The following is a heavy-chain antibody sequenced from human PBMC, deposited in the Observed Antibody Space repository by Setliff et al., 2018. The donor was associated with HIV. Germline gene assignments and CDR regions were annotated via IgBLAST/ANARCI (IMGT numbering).Heavy chain of an antibody. CDR1: GDIFIDYY. CDR3: AREAEYRAILFGVLTTTTFDI. Sequence: ASVKVSCKASGDIFIDYYIHWVRQAPGQGLEWMGMINPSGSNTAYAQKFRDRVTVTRDTSTSTVYMELSSLTSEDTAVYYCAREAEYRAILFGVLTTTTFDIWGQGTMVS. J-gene: IGHJ3*02. V-gene: IGHV1-46*01. CDR2: INPSGSNT. D-gene: IGHD3-3*01.